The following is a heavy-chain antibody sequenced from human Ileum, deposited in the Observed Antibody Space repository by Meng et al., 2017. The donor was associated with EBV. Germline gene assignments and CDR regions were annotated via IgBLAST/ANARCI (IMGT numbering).Heavy chain of an antibody. Sequence: QVLLGECGGGVVQPGGSLRLSCAASGFTFSGYAMSWVRQAPGKGLEWVADIWYDGSNKYYADSVKGRFTISRDNSRNMLYLQMNSLRAEDTAVYYCARADSSGSYYFDYWGQGTLVTVSS. J-gene: IGHJ4*02. D-gene: IGHD3-22*01. V-gene: IGHV3-33*01. CDR2: IWYDGSNK. CDR1: GFTFSGYA. CDR3: ARADSSGSYYFDY.